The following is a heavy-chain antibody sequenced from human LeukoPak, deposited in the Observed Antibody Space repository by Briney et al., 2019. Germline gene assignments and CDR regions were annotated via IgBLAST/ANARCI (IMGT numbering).Heavy chain of an antibody. CDR2: INEGGSDK. J-gene: IGHJ4*02. Sequence: PGGSLRLSCAASGFTFSNYAMSWVRQAPGKGLEWVANINEGGSDKYYVDSVKGRFTISRDNSKNTLYLQMNSLRAEDTAVYYCANFESSRWSFGYWGQGTLVTVSS. D-gene: IGHD6-13*01. CDR3: ANFESSRWSFGY. CDR1: GFTFSNYA. V-gene: IGHV3-7*03.